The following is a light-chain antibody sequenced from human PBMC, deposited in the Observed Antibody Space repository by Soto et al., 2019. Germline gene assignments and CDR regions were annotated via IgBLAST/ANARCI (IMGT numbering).Light chain of an antibody. CDR1: SSDIGGYNY. V-gene: IGLV2-8*01. CDR3: ASYAVSNVL. J-gene: IGLJ2*01. Sequence: QSALAQPPSASGSPGQSVTISCTGTSSDIGGYNYISWYQQHPGKAPKLMIYEVTKRPSGVPDRFSASKSGNTASLTVSGLQAEDEAAYYCASYAVSNVLFGGGTKLTVL. CDR2: EVT.